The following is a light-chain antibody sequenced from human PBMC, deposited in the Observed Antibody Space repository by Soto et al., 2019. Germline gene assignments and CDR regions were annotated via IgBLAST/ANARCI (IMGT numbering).Light chain of an antibody. V-gene: IGKV3-20*01. CDR1: QSVRSSY. J-gene: IGKJ5*01. CDR3: QQHGSSPT. CDR2: GAS. Sequence: EIVLTQSPGTLSASPGERATLSCRASQSVRSSYLAWYQQKPGQAPRLLIYGASSRATGIPDRFSGSGSGTDFTLTISRLEPEDFAVYYCQQHGSSPTFGQGTRLEIK.